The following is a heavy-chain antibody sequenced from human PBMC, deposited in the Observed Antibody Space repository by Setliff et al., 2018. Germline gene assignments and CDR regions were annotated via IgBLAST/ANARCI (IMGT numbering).Heavy chain of an antibody. CDR1: GFSLSTSGVG. CDR3: ARIKLTDYYDSSGYLDY. CDR2: IYWNDDK. J-gene: IGHJ4*02. Sequence: SGPTLVNPTQTLTLTCTFSGFSLSTSGVGVGWIRQPPGKALEWLALIYWNDDKRYSPSLKSRLTITKDTSKNQVVLTMTNMDPVDTATYYCARIKLTDYYDSSGYLDYWGQGTLVTV. V-gene: IGHV2-5*01. D-gene: IGHD3-22*01.